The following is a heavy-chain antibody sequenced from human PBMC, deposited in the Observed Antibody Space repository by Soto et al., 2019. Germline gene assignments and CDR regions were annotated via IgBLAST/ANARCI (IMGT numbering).Heavy chain of an antibody. CDR2: ISYDGSNK. CDR3: AREGDYSSSWGYYFDY. J-gene: IGHJ4*02. V-gene: IGHV3-30-3*01. Sequence: GGSLRLSCAASGFTFSSYAMHWVRQAPGKGLEWVAVISYDGSNKYYADSVKGRFTISRDNSKNTLYLQMNSLRAEDTAVYYCAREGDYSSSWGYYFDYWGQGTLVTVSS. D-gene: IGHD6-13*01. CDR1: GFTFSSYA.